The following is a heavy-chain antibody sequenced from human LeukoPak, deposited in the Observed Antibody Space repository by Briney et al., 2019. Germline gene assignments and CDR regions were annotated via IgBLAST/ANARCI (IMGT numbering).Heavy chain of an antibody. CDR1: GYTFTVYF. D-gene: IGHD6-13*01. CDR3: ASRGEGSSWTFDY. J-gene: IGHJ4*02. V-gene: IGHV1-2*02. CDR2: INPNSGGT. Sequence: ASVKVSCKASGYTFTVYFMHSVRHAPGQGGEWMGWINPNSGGTNYEKKFQGRVTMTRDTSISTAYMELSRLRSDDTAVYYCASRGEGSSWTFDYWGQGTLVTVSS.